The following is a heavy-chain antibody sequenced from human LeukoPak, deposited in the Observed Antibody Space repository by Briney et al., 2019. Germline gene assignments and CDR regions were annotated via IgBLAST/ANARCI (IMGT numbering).Heavy chain of an antibody. Sequence: GGSLRLSCEASGFTFGSYAMSWVRQAPGKGLEWVSAISGSGGSTYYADSVKGRFTISRDNAKNSLYLQMNSLRAEDTAVYYCARDSGYSSSWYLGFDYWGQGTLVTVSS. CDR2: ISGSGGST. CDR3: ARDSGYSSSWYLGFDY. D-gene: IGHD6-13*01. J-gene: IGHJ4*02. CDR1: GFTFGSYA. V-gene: IGHV3-23*01.